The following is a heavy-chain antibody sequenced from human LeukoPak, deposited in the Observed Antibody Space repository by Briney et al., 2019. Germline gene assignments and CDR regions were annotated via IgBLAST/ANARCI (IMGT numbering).Heavy chain of an antibody. CDR1: GFTVGDYA. D-gene: IGHD3-16*01. CDR3: AKVRKGVGAFDL. J-gene: IGHJ3*01. CDR2: ISGSGGST. V-gene: IGHV3-23*01. Sequence: GGSLRLSCTASGFTVGDYAMSWVRQAPGKGLEWVSAISGSGGSTYYADSVKGRFTISRDISKNTLYLQMNSLRAEDTAIYYCAKVRKGVGAFDLWGQGTMVTVSS.